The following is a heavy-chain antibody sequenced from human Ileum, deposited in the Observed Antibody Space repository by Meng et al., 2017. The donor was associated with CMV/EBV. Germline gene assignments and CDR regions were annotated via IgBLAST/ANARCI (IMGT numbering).Heavy chain of an antibody. V-gene: IGHV3-74*01. Sequence: QLLESGGGLVQPGGALRLSRAATGFALSNYWMQWVRQAPGKGLVWVASISFDGGSTNYADSVKGRFTMSRDNAKNTIYLQMNSVRVDDTAMYYCARTNNADYWGQGTLVTVSS. D-gene: IGHD1-14*01. CDR1: GFALSNYW. CDR2: ISFDGGST. J-gene: IGHJ4*02. CDR3: ARTNNADY.